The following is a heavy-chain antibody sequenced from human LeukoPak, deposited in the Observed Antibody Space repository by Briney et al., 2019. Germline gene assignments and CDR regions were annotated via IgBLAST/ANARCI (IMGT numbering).Heavy chain of an antibody. CDR2: ISSSSSYI. J-gene: IGHJ4*02. V-gene: IGHV3-21*04. CDR1: GFTFRSYN. CDR3: AKDLGSARYYDSRGYYYGGEYFDY. Sequence: GGSLRLSCAASGFTFRSYNMNWVRQAPGKRPEWVSSISSSSSYIYYADSVKGRFTISRDNSKNTLYLQMNSLRAEDTAVYYCAKDLGSARYYDSRGYYYGGEYFDYWGQGTLVTVSS. D-gene: IGHD3-22*01.